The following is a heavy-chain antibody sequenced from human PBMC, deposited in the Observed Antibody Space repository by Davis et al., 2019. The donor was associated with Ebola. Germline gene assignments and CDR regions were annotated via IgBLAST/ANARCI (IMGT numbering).Heavy chain of an antibody. CDR2: IKQDGSEK. CDR1: GFTFSNAW. CDR3: ARDRGWRCSGGSCYGDYFDY. V-gene: IGHV3-7*01. J-gene: IGHJ4*02. D-gene: IGHD2-15*01. Sequence: GESLKISCAASGFTFSNAWMNWVRQAPGKGLEWVANIKQDGSEKYYVDSVKGRFTISRDNAKNSLYLQMNSLRAEDTAVYYCARDRGWRCSGGSCYGDYFDYWGQGTLVTVSS.